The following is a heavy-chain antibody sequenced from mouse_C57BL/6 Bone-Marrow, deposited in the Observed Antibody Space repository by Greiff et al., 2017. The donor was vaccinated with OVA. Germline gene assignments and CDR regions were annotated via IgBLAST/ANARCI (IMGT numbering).Heavy chain of an antibody. Sequence: QVQLKESGPGILQSSQTLSLTCSFSGFSLSTSGMGVSWIRQPSGKGLEWLAHIYWDDDKRYNPSLKSRLTISKDTSRNQVFLKITSVDTADTATYYCARLYYGSSYAWFAYWGQGTLVTVSA. J-gene: IGHJ3*01. D-gene: IGHD1-1*01. CDR1: GFSLSTSGMG. CDR3: ARLYYGSSYAWFAY. CDR2: IYWDDDK. V-gene: IGHV8-12*01.